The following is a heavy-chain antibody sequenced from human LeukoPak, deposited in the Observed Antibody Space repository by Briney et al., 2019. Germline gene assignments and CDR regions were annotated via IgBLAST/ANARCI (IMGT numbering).Heavy chain of an antibody. CDR1: GYTFTSYD. D-gene: IGHD2-15*01. J-gene: IGHJ3*02. V-gene: IGHV1-8*03. CDR3: ARGPLGSRWWYAFDI. Sequence: ASVKVSCKASGYTFTSYDINWVRQATGQGLEWMGWMNPNSGNTGYAQKFQGRVTITRNTSISTAYMELSGLRSEDTAVYYCARGPLGSRWWYAFDIWGQGTMVTVSS. CDR2: MNPNSGNT.